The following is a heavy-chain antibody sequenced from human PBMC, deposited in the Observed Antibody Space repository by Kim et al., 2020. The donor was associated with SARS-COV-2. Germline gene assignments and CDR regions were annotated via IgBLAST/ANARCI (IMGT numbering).Heavy chain of an antibody. CDR3: AKDPRWELLPGLDY. J-gene: IGHJ4*02. CDR2: ISGSGGST. D-gene: IGHD1-26*01. V-gene: IGHV3-23*01. CDR1: GFTFSSYA. Sequence: GGSLRLSCAASGFTFSSYAMSWVRQAPGKGLEWVSAISGSGGSTYYADSVKGRFTISRDNSKNTLYLQMNSLRAEDTAVYYCAKDPRWELLPGLDYWGQGTLVTVSS.